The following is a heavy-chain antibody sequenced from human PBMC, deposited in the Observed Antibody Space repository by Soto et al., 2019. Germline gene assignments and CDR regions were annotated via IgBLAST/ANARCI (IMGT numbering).Heavy chain of an antibody. CDR2: MNPKSGGA. CDR3: TRENIENSDGLYDAFGI. V-gene: IGHV1-2*02. D-gene: IGHD5-18*01. Sequence: ASVKVSCKTSGYTFTDYYTHGVRQAPGQGLEWMGWMNPKSGGAYFAQKFQGRVTLTRDTSIGTAYIEVNSLTSDDTAVYFCTRENIENSDGLYDAFGIWGQGTTVTVSS. CDR1: GYTFTDYY. J-gene: IGHJ3*02.